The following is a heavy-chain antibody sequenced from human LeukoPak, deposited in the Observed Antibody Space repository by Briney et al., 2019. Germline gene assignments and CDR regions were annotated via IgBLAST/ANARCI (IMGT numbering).Heavy chain of an antibody. Sequence: KSGGSLRLSCAASGFTFSDYSMNWVRQAPGKGLEWVSSISNSGTYIYYADSVKGRFTISRDNAKNSLYLQMNSLRAEDTAMYYCARPSRYCSSVTCYPNWFDPWGQETLVTVSS. J-gene: IGHJ5*02. V-gene: IGHV3-21*01. CDR2: ISNSGTYI. D-gene: IGHD2-2*01. CDR1: GFTFSDYS. CDR3: ARPSRYCSSVTCYPNWFDP.